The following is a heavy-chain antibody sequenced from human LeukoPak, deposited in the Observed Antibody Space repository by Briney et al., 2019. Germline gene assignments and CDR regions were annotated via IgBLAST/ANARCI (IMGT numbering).Heavy chain of an antibody. Sequence: GASVKVSCKASGYTFTSYGISWVRQAPGQGLEWTGWISAYNGNTNYAQKFQGRVTMTTDTSTSTAYMELRSLRSDDTAVYYCARGLRSYPAALNFDYWGQGTLVTVSS. CDR3: ARGLRSYPAALNFDY. V-gene: IGHV1-18*01. D-gene: IGHD1-26*01. CDR2: ISAYNGNT. J-gene: IGHJ4*02. CDR1: GYTFTSYG.